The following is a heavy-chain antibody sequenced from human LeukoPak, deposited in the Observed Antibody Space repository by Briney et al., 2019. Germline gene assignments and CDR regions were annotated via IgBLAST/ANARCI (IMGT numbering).Heavy chain of an antibody. CDR1: GYTFTGYY. D-gene: IGHD3-10*01. V-gene: IGHV1-2*02. CDR3: ARTFYDSGSFYSY. CDR2: INPNSGGT. J-gene: IGHJ4*02. Sequence: ASVKVSCKASGYTFTGYYMHWVRQAPGQGLEWMGWINPNSGGTNYAQKFQGRVTMTRDTSINTAYMEVSGLTPDDTAIYFCARTFYDSGSFYSYWGQGTLVTVSS.